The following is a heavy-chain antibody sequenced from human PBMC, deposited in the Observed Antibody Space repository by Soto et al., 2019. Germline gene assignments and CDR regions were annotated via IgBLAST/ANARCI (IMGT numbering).Heavy chain of an antibody. CDR1: GGSISSGGYY. CDR3: ARDLGEISMVRGVVKDSYNWFDP. CDR2: IYYSGST. D-gene: IGHD3-10*01. V-gene: IGHV4-31*03. J-gene: IGHJ5*02. Sequence: PSETLSLTCTVSGGSISSGGYYWSWIRQHPGKGLEWIGYIYYSGSTYYNPSLKSRVTISVDTSKNQFSLKLSSVTAADTAVYYCARDLGEISMVRGVVKDSYNWFDPWGQGTLVTVSS.